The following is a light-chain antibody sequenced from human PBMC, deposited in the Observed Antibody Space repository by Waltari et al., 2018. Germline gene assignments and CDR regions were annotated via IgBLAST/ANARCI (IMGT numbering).Light chain of an antibody. CDR2: GAS. CDR1: QSAGSGS. V-gene: IGKV3-20*01. CDR3: QQNGSSPRT. J-gene: IGKJ1*01. Sequence: RRPSQSAGSGSLAWYQKKPGPAPRVLLYGASSRATGIPDLFSGRGSGTDVTLTISRLEPEGVAVYYCQQNGSSPRTFGPGTKVEIK.